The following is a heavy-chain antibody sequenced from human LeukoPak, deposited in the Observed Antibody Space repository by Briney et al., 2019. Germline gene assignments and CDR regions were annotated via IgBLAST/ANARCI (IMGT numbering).Heavy chain of an antibody. Sequence: GGSLRLSCAASGFSFSTYTMNWVRQAPGKGLERVAGIQHDGGRTYYADSVKGRFTISRDNSKNTLYLQMNSLRAEDTAVYYCAKDGVVQWLAYYLDYWGQGTLVTVSS. V-gene: IGHV3-30-3*01. CDR2: IQHDGGRT. CDR1: GFSFSTYT. J-gene: IGHJ4*02. CDR3: AKDGVVQWLAYYLDY. D-gene: IGHD6-19*01.